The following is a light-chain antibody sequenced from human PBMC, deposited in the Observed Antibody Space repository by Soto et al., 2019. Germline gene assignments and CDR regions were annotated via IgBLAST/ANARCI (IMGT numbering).Light chain of an antibody. CDR1: QSISSW. CDR3: QQYNSYWT. J-gene: IGKJ1*01. V-gene: IGKV1-5*01. Sequence: DIQMTHSPSTLSXXXXXXXXXXXRASQSISSWLAWYQQKPGKAPKLLIYDASSLESGVPSRFSGSGSGTEFTLTISSLQPDDFATYYCQQYNSYWTFGQGTKVDI. CDR2: DAS.